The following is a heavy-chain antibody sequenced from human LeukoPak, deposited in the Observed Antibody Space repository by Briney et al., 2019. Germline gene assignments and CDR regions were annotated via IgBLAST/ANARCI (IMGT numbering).Heavy chain of an antibody. V-gene: IGHV1-8*01. CDR3: ARETPHCSSTSCYSNFDY. D-gene: IGHD2-2*02. CDR1: GYTFTSYD. Sequence: ASVKVSCKASGYTFTSYDINWVRQATGQGLEWMGWMNPNSGNTGYAQKFQGRVTMTRNTSISTAYMELSSLRSEDTAVYYCARETPHCSSTSCYSNFDYWGQGTLVTVSS. CDR2: MNPNSGNT. J-gene: IGHJ4*02.